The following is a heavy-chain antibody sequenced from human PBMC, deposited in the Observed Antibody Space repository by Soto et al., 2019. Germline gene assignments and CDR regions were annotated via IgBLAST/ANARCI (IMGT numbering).Heavy chain of an antibody. Sequence: GGSLRLSCAASGFSFSDYAMDWLRQAPGKGLEWLGVISYDGDNKYHADSVKGRFTISRDNSNSTLYLQMNSLRADDTAVYYCARPIFASGSQSNYYYYALDVWGRGTTVTVSS. J-gene: IGHJ6*02. CDR1: GFSFSDYA. CDR3: ARPIFASGSQSNYYYYALDV. CDR2: ISYDGDNK. D-gene: IGHD3-10*01. V-gene: IGHV3-30-3*01.